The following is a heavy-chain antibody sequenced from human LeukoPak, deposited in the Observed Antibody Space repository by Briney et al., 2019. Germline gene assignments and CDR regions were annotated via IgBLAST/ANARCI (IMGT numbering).Heavy chain of an antibody. CDR2: MKYDGSEK. CDR3: ARDIEAAGLFLDY. V-gene: IGHV3-7*01. Sequence: ETLSLTCAVYGGPFSGYYWSWIRQPPGKGLEWVANMKYDGSEKYYVDSVKGRFTISRDNAKNSLYLQMNSLRAEDTAVYYCARDIEAAGLFLDYWGQGTLVTVSS. J-gene: IGHJ4*02. CDR1: GGPFSGYY. D-gene: IGHD6-13*01.